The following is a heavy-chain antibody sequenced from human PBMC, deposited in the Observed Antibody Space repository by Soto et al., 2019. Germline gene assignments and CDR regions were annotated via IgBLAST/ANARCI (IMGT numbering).Heavy chain of an antibody. V-gene: IGHV3-30*18. CDR1: GFTFSSYG. D-gene: IGHD2-8*01. Sequence: GGSLRLSCAASGFTFSSYGMHWVRQAPGKGLEWVAVISYDGSNKYYADSVKGRSTISRDNSKNTLYLQMNSLRAEDTAVYYCAKGDRGYCTNGVCYRRGSFDYWGQGTLVTVSS. CDR2: ISYDGSNK. J-gene: IGHJ4*02. CDR3: AKGDRGYCTNGVCYRRGSFDY.